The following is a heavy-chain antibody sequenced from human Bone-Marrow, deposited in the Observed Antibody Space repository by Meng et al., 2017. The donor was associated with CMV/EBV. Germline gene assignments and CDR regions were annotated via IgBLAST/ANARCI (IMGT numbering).Heavy chain of an antibody. Sequence: GESLKISCAASGFTFSSYAMHWVRQAPGKGLEYVSAISSNGGSTYYADSVKGRFTISRDNSKNTLYLQMNSLRAEDTAVYYCAKAGPHYDFWSGLGYNWFDPWGQGTLVTVSS. CDR2: ISSNGGST. CDR1: GFTFSSYA. CDR3: AKAGPHYDFWSGLGYNWFDP. V-gene: IGHV3-64*04. D-gene: IGHD3-3*01. J-gene: IGHJ5*02.